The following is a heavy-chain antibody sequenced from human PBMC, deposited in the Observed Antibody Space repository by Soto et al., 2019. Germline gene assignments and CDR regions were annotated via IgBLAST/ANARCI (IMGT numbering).Heavy chain of an antibody. CDR1: GFKFDDYM. Sequence: PGGSLRLSCEASGFKFDDYMMHWVRQAPGKGLEWISLISWDGGSIDYADSIKGRFTVSRDNSKNSLYLHMNSLKTEDTAIYYCAKEGNGGSSLYHWGQGTLVTV. CDR3: AKEGNGGSSLYH. CDR2: ISWDGGSI. J-gene: IGHJ4*02. D-gene: IGHD2-15*01. V-gene: IGHV3-43*01.